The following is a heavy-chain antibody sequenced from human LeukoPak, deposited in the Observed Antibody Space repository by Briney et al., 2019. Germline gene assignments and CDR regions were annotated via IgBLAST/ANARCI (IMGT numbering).Heavy chain of an antibody. CDR2: INWNGGST. CDR3: ASRAADYYDSSGWVPGAFDI. D-gene: IGHD3-22*01. V-gene: IGHV3-20*04. CDR1: GFTFDDYG. Sequence: GGSLRLSCAASGFTFDDYGMSWVRQAPGKGLEWVSGINWNGGSTGHADSVKGRFTISRDNAKNSLYLQMNSLRAEDTALYYCASRAADYYDSSGWVPGAFDIWGQGTMVTVSS. J-gene: IGHJ3*02.